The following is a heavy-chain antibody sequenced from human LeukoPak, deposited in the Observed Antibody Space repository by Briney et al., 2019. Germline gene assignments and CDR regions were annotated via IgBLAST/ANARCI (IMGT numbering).Heavy chain of an antibody. CDR1: GFTFSSYG. CDR2: IWYDGNNK. J-gene: IGHJ3*02. Sequence: PGGSLRLSCAASGFTFSSYGMHWVRQAPGKGLEWVALIWYDGNNKYYADSVKGRFTISRDNSKNTLYLQLNSLRAEDTAVYYCAAISYLAFDIWGQGTMVTVSS. V-gene: IGHV3-33*01. D-gene: IGHD2/OR15-2a*01. CDR3: AAISYLAFDI.